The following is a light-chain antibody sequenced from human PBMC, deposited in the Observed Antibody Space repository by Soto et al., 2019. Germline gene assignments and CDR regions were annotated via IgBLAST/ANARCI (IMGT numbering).Light chain of an antibody. CDR2: SNN. Sequence: QSVLTQPPSASGTPGQRVTISCSGSSSNIGSNTVTWYQQLPGTAPKLLIYSNNQRPSGVPDRFSGYKSGTSASLAISGLQSGDEADYYCAAWDDSLKGSYVFGTGTKLTVL. CDR3: AAWDDSLKGSYV. V-gene: IGLV1-44*01. J-gene: IGLJ1*01. CDR1: SSNIGSNT.